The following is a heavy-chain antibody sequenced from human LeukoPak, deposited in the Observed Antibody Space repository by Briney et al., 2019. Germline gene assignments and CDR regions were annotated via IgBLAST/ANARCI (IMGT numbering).Heavy chain of an antibody. CDR1: GGSICGYV. CDR3: ARLATESSSGWLVFDY. Sequence: SETLSLTCTVSGGSICGYVWTSIRQPPGKGLEWIGYVYYSGSTNYNPSLKSRVTISVDTSKKQFSLKLSSATASDTAMYYCARLATESSSGWLVFDYWGQGTLVTVSS. D-gene: IGHD6-19*01. V-gene: IGHV4-59*01. J-gene: IGHJ4*02. CDR2: VYYSGST.